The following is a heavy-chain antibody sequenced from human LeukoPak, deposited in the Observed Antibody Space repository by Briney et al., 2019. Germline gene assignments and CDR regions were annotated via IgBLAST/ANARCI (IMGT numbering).Heavy chain of an antibody. Sequence: SGTLSLTCSVSGEYFSPYYWSWIRQPPGKGLEWIGYIYYTGSVNYNPSLKSRVTFSVDTSKNQFSLRLSSVAAADTAVYYCARGIYSSGYYLDFDYWGQGTVVTVSS. CDR1: GEYFSPYY. J-gene: IGHJ4*02. V-gene: IGHV4-59*01. D-gene: IGHD3-22*01. CDR3: ARGIYSSGYYLDFDY. CDR2: IYYTGSV.